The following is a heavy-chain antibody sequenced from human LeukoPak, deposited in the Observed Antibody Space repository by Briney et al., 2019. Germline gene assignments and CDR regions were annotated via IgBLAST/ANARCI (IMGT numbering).Heavy chain of an antibody. Sequence: GGSLRLSCAASGFTFSSYGMHWVRQAPGKGLEGGAVILYDGSNKYYADSVKGRFTISRDNSKNTLYLQMNSLRAEDTAVYYCAKDLGYSPYYMDVWGKGTTVTVSS. J-gene: IGHJ6*03. D-gene: IGHD5-18*01. CDR2: ILYDGSNK. V-gene: IGHV3-33*06. CDR3: AKDLGYSPYYMDV. CDR1: GFTFSSYG.